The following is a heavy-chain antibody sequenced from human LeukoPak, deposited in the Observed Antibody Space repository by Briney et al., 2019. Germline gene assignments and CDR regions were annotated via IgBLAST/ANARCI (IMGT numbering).Heavy chain of an antibody. D-gene: IGHD3-22*01. Sequence: SETLSLTCAVHGGSFSGYYWSWIRKPPGKGLDWIGEINLIGSANYNPFLKSRVTIPVDTSTNQFSLKLSSVTAADTAVYYCARGRSSGYYSYYYGMDVWGQGTTVTVSS. CDR1: GGSFSGYY. V-gene: IGHV4-34*01. J-gene: IGHJ6*02. CDR3: ARGRSSGYYSYYYGMDV. CDR2: INLIGSA.